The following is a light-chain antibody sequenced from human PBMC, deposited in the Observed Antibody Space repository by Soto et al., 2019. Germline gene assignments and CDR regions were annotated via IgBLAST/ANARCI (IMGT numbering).Light chain of an antibody. CDR1: QGISSY. Sequence: DIQLTQSPSFLSASGGDRVIITCRASQGISSYLAWYQKKPGKAPKLLIYAASTLQSGVPSRFSGSGSGTEFTLTISSLQPEDFATYYCQQLNSYPPWTFGQGTKVEIK. CDR3: QQLNSYPPWT. V-gene: IGKV1-9*01. J-gene: IGKJ1*01. CDR2: AAS.